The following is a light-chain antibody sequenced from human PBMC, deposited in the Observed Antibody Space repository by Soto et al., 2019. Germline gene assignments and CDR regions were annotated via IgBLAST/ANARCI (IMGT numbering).Light chain of an antibody. Sequence: QSGRTEPASVSGSTGHSITISCTGTSSDVGGYTYVSWYQQHPGKAPKLMIYEVSNRPSGVSNRFSGSKSGTTASLTISGLQAEDEADYYCSSYTSSSLYVFGTGTKVTVL. V-gene: IGLV2-14*01. CDR3: SSYTSSSLYV. CDR2: EVS. CDR1: SSDVGGYTY. J-gene: IGLJ1*01.